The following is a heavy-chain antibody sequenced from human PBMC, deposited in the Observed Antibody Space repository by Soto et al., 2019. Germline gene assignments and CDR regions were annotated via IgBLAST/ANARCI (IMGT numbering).Heavy chain of an antibody. CDR1: GFTFSSYS. Sequence: GGSLRLSCAASGFTFSSYSMNWVRQAPGKGLEWVSSISSSSSYIYYADSVKGRFTISRDNAKNSLYLQMNSLRAEDTAVYYCARDTRVVPAAADYWGQGTLVTVSS. D-gene: IGHD2-2*01. J-gene: IGHJ4*02. CDR2: ISSSSSYI. CDR3: ARDTRVVPAAADY. V-gene: IGHV3-21*01.